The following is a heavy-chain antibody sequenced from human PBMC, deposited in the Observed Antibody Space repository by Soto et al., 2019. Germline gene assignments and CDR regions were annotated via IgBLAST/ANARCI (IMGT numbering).Heavy chain of an antibody. CDR1: GGTFSRYS. D-gene: IGHD6-6*01. CDR2: IIPIFGTA. V-gene: IGHV1-69*13. J-gene: IGHJ6*02. CDR3: ARPTALEGIAARRGYYYYGMDV. Sequence: SVKVSCKASGGTFSRYSISWVRQAPGQGLEWMGGIIPIFGTANYAQKFQGRVTITADESTSTAYMELSSLRSEDTAVYYCARPTALEGIAARRGYYYYGMDVWGQGTTGTGSS.